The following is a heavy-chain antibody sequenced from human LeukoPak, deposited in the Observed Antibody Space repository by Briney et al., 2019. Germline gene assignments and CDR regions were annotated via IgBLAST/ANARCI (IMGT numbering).Heavy chain of an antibody. CDR3: AKEGSSWLYYFDY. D-gene: IGHD6-13*01. CDR1: GFTFSSYA. V-gene: IGHV3-23*01. CDR2: ISGSGAST. Sequence: PGGSLRLSCAASGFTFSSYAMSWVRQAPGKGLEWVSAISGSGASTYYADSVKGRVTISRDNSKNTLYLQMNSLRAEDTAVYYCAKEGSSWLYYFDYWGQGTLVTVSS. J-gene: IGHJ4*02.